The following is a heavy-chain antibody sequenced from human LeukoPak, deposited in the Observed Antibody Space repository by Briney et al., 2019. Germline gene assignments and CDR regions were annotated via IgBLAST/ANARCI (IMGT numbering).Heavy chain of an antibody. CDR2: IVVGSGNT. Sequence: SVTVSFKASVFTFTSSAVQWVRQARGQRLEWIGWIVVGSGNTNYAQKFQERVTITRDMSTSTAYMELSSLRSEDTAVYYCAADLAGDYITDYWGQGTLVTVSS. D-gene: IGHD4-17*01. V-gene: IGHV1-58*01. CDR1: VFTFTSSA. CDR3: AADLAGDYITDY. J-gene: IGHJ4*02.